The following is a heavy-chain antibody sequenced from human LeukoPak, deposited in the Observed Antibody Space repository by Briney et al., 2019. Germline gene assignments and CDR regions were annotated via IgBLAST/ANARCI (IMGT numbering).Heavy chain of an antibody. CDR2: INHNGNVN. Sequence: GGSLRLSCAASGFTFSSYWMNWARQALGKGLEWVASINHNGNVNYYVDSMKGRFTISRDNAKNSLYLQMNSLRAEDTAVYYCARERDRYFDWLMEFDPWGQGTLVTVSS. CDR1: GFTFSSYW. CDR3: ARERDRYFDWLMEFDP. J-gene: IGHJ5*02. V-gene: IGHV3-7*03. D-gene: IGHD3-9*01.